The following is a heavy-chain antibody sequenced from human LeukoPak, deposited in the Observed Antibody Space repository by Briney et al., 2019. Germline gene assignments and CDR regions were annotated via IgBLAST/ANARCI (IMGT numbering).Heavy chain of an antibody. CDR2: IYHSGST. Sequence: SETLSLTCAVSGGSISSGDYSWSWIRQPPGKGLEWIGYIYHSGSTYYNPSLKSRVTISVDRSKNQFSLKLSSVTAADTAVYYCARYCSSTSCYVFDIWGQGTMVTVSS. V-gene: IGHV4-30-2*01. J-gene: IGHJ3*02. CDR1: GGSISSGDYS. CDR3: ARYCSSTSCYVFDI. D-gene: IGHD2-2*01.